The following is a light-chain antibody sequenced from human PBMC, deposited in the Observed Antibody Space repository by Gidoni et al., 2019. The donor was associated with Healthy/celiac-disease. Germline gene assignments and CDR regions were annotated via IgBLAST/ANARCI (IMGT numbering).Light chain of an antibody. V-gene: IGKV3-20*01. CDR2: GAS. CDR1: QSVSSSY. CDR3: QQYGSSPFT. Sequence: LSPGERATLSCRASQSVSSSYLAWYQQKPGQAPRLLIYGASSRATGIPDRFSGSGSGTDFTLTISRLEPEDFAVYYCQQYGSSPFTFGQGTRLEIK. J-gene: IGKJ5*01.